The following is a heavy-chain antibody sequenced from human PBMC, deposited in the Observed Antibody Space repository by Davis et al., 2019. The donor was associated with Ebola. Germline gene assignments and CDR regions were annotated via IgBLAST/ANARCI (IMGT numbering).Heavy chain of an antibody. Sequence: ASVKVSCKASGYTFTSYYMHWVRQAPGQGLEWMGIINPSGGSTSYAQKFQGRVTMTRDTSTSTVYMELSSLRSDDTAVYYCARDWCWGGDCYQETYYFDYWGQGTLVTVSS. V-gene: IGHV1-46*01. CDR1: GYTFTSYY. CDR2: INPSGGST. CDR3: ARDWCWGGDCYQETYYFDY. J-gene: IGHJ4*02. D-gene: IGHD2-21*02.